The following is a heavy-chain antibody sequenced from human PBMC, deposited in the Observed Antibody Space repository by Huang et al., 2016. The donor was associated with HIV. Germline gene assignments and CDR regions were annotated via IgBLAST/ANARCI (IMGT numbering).Heavy chain of an antibody. Sequence: QVHLVQSGAEVRKPGSSVKVSCQASGGTFSTSAFSWLRQAPGQGPAWMGGVIPAFGTVNYAQKLQGRVTITADLSTTTAYMELSGLRSEDTALYYCAREAAIAARGKGLYFDFWGQGTLVTVSS. CDR1: GGTFSTSA. V-gene: IGHV1-69*13. J-gene: IGHJ4*02. CDR2: VIPAFGTV. D-gene: IGHD2-15*01. CDR3: AREAAIAARGKGLYFDF.